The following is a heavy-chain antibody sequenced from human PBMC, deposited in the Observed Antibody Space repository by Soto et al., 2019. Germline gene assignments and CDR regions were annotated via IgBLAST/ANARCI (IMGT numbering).Heavy chain of an antibody. J-gene: IGHJ4*02. CDR2: ISSSSSLI. CDR3: ARGRGPGYCSGGSCLDY. D-gene: IGHD2-15*01. Sequence: GGSLRLSCAASGFTFSSYSMNWVRQAPGKGLEWVSYISSSSSLIYYADSVKGRFTISRDNAKNSLYLQMHSLRDEDTAVYYCARGRGPGYCSGGSCLDYWGQGTLVTVSS. V-gene: IGHV3-48*02. CDR1: GFTFSSYS.